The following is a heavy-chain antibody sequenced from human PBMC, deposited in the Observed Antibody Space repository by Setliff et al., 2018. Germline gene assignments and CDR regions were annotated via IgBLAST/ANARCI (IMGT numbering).Heavy chain of an antibody. D-gene: IGHD4-17*01. CDR1: GYTLTELS. J-gene: IGHJ4*02. CDR2: FDPEDGET. Sequence: ASVKVSCKVSGYTLTELSRHWVRQAPGKGLEWMGGFDPEDGETIYAQKFQGRVTMTRDTSTSTVYMELSSLRSEDTAVYYCARGLAYGYYFDYWGQGTLVTVSS. CDR3: ARGLAYGYYFDY. V-gene: IGHV1-24*01.